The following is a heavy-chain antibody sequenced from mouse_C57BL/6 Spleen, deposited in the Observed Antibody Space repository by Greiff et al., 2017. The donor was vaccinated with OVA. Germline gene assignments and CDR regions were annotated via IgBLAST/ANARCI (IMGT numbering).Heavy chain of an antibody. D-gene: IGHD2-3*01. CDR1: GYTFTDYY. CDR2: INPNNGGT. J-gene: IGHJ1*03. Sequence: EVQLQQSGPELVKPGASVKISCKASGYTFTDYYMNWVKQSHGKSLEWIGDINPNNGGTSYNQKFKGKATLTVDKSSSTAYMELRSLTSEDSAVYYCANYDGERYFDVWGTGTTVTVSS. CDR3: ANYDGERYFDV. V-gene: IGHV1-26*01.